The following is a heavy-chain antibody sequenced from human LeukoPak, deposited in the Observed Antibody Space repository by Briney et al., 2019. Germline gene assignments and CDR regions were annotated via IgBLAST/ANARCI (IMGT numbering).Heavy chain of an antibody. D-gene: IGHD3-3*01. Sequence: SETLSLTCTVSGGSISSYYWSWIRQPPGKGLEWIGYIYYSGSTNYNPSLKSRVTISVDTSKNQFSLKLSSVTAADTAVYYCARVNGVDNYYYYMDVWGKGTTVTVSS. CDR2: IYYSGST. J-gene: IGHJ6*03. CDR1: GGSISSYY. CDR3: ARVNGVDNYYYYMDV. V-gene: IGHV4-59*08.